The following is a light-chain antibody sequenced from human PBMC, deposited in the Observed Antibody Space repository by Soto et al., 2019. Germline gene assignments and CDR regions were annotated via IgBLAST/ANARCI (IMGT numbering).Light chain of an antibody. Sequence: ALTQPASVSGSPGQSITISCTGTSSDVGDYNYVSWYQQHPGKAPKVMIYDVSNRPSGVSYRFSGSKSGNTASLTISGLQAEDEADYYCTSYTNSRTYVFGTGTKLTVL. CDR2: DVS. CDR3: TSYTNSRTYV. V-gene: IGLV2-14*01. J-gene: IGLJ1*01. CDR1: SSDVGDYNY.